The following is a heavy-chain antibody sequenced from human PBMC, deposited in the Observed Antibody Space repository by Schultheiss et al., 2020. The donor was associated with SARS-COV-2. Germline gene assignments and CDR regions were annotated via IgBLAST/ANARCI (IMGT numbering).Heavy chain of an antibody. CDR3: ARDRDSYYYYYGMDV. D-gene: IGHD3-10*01. Sequence: GGSLRLSCAASGFTFRSYWMHWVRQAPGKGLVWVSRINSAGSSTSYADSVKGRFTISRDNAKNSLYLQMNSLRDEDTAVYYCARDRDSYYYYYGMDVWGQGTTVTVSS. J-gene: IGHJ6*02. CDR2: INSAGSST. V-gene: IGHV3-74*01. CDR1: GFTFRSYW.